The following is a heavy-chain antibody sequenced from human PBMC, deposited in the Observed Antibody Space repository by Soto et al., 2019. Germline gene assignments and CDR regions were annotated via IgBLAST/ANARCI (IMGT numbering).Heavy chain of an antibody. J-gene: IGHJ4*02. D-gene: IGHD3-22*01. CDR2: MYYSGGA. CDR3: GRYKRMIADF. CDR1: GDSVSGNY. Sequence: PSETLSLTCTVSGDSVSGNYWSWIRQPPGKQLEWIGYMYYSGGANYNPSLKSRVTMSVDTSMNQFSLTLSSASAADTAMYYCGRYKRMIADFWGQGILVTVSS. V-gene: IGHV4-59*08.